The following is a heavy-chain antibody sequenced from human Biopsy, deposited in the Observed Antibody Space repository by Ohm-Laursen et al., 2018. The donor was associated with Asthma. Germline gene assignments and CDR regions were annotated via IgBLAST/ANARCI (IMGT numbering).Heavy chain of an antibody. CDR3: ARGDSSNWSHYYFDY. Sequence: SLRLSCSASGFAVSRDHMFWVRQAPGKGLEWVSVIYSGGTSHTADSVRGRFTISRDYSKNTLYLQMHSLRAEDTAVYYCARGDSSNWSHYYFDYWGQGSLVTVSS. J-gene: IGHJ4*02. CDR2: IYSGGTS. V-gene: IGHV3-53*01. D-gene: IGHD3-22*01. CDR1: GFAVSRDH.